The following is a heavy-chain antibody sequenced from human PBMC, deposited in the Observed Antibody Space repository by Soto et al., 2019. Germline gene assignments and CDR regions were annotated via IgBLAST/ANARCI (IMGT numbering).Heavy chain of an antibody. CDR3: ARSLYSSSWFHSGNSYYYYGMDV. J-gene: IGHJ6*02. CDR1: GGTFGIYA. CDR2: IIAFSDIV. D-gene: IGHD6-13*01. V-gene: IGHV1-69*12. Sequence: QVQLVQSGAEVKKPGSSVKVSCKASGGTFGIYAITWVRQAPGQGLGWMGGIIAFSDIVNYTQKLQGRVTITADESTNTAYMDLSSLRSEDTAVYYCARSLYSSSWFHSGNSYYYYGMDVWGQGTTVTVSS.